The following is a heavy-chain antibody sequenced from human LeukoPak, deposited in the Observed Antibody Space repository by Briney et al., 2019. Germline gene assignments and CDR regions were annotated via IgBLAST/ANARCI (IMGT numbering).Heavy chain of an antibody. CDR3: ARSIIVVVAAGALDI. CDR2: IYNSGST. V-gene: IGHV4-59*08. D-gene: IGHD2-21*02. Sequence: SETLSLTCTVSGDSISSNYWSWIRQPPGKGLEWIGYIYNSGSTKYNPSLKSRVTISVDTSKNLFSLKLSSVTAADTAVYYCARSIIVVVAAGALDIWGQGTMVTVSS. CDR1: GDSISSNY. J-gene: IGHJ3*02.